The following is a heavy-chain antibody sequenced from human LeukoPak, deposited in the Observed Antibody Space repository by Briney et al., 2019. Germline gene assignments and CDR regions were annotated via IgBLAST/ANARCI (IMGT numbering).Heavy chain of an antibody. J-gene: IGHJ3*02. CDR2: VYYSGST. Sequence: TSETLSLTCTDSGGSISSYYWSWIRQPPGKGLEWIGYVYYSGSTNYNPSLKSRVTISVDTSKKQFSLKLSSVTAAGTAVYYCARRCSSATCYTDAFDIWGQGTMVTVSS. CDR3: ARRCSSATCYTDAFDI. CDR1: GGSISSYY. V-gene: IGHV4-59*08. D-gene: IGHD2-2*02.